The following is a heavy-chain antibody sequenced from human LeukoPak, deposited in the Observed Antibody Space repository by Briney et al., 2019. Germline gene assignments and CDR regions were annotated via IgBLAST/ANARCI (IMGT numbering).Heavy chain of an antibody. Sequence: GGSLRLSCAASGFTFSSYSMNWVRQAPGKGLLWVSRINSDGSATIYADSVRGRFTISRDNAKNTLYLQMSGLRVEDTAVYHCASDSPYYGMDVWGQGTTVTVSS. CDR3: ASDSPYYGMDV. CDR1: GFTFSSYS. J-gene: IGHJ6*02. CDR2: INSDGSAT. V-gene: IGHV3-74*01.